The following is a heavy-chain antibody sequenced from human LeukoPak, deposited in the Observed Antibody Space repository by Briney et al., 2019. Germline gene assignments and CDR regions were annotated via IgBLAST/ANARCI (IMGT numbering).Heavy chain of an antibody. CDR1: GGSISSYY. D-gene: IGHD6-19*01. CDR2: IYYSGST. V-gene: IGHV4-59*12. Sequence: SETLSLTCTVSGGSISSYYWSWIRQPPGKGLEWIGYIYYSGSTNYNPSLKSRVTMSADTSKNQFSLKLSSVTAADTAVYYCARDGQWLLPASYFDYWGQGTLVTVSS. J-gene: IGHJ4*02. CDR3: ARDGQWLLPASYFDY.